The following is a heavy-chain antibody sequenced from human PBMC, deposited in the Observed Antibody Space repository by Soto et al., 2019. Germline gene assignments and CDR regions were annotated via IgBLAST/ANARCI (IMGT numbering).Heavy chain of an antibody. CDR3: ATTGSGLWFGELSYYFDY. J-gene: IGHJ4*02. CDR2: IYYSGST. V-gene: IGHV4-31*03. D-gene: IGHD3-10*01. Sequence: HSETLSISCTVSGGSVCSGGYDWSWIRQHPGKGLEWIGYIYYSGSTYYNPSLKSRVTISVDTSKNQFSLKLSSVTAADTAVYYCATTGSGLWFGELSYYFDYWGQGTLVTVSS. CDR1: GGSVCSGGYD.